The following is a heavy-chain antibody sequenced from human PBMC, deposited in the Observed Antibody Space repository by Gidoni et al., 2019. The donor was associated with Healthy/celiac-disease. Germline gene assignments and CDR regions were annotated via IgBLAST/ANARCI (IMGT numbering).Heavy chain of an antibody. CDR1: GGSISSGSYY. D-gene: IGHD5-12*01. Sequence: QVQLQESGPGLVKPSQTLSLTCTVSGGSISSGSYYWSWIRQPAGKGLEWIGRIYTSGGTNYNPSLKSRVTISVDTSKNQFSLKLSSVTAADTAVYYCARADVDIVATINPSGMDVWGQGTTVTVSS. CDR3: ARADVDIVATINPSGMDV. J-gene: IGHJ6*02. CDR2: IYTSGGT. V-gene: IGHV4-61*02.